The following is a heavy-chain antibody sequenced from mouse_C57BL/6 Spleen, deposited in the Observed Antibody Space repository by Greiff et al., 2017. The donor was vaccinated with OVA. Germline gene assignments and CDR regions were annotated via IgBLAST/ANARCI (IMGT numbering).Heavy chain of an antibody. CDR1: GYAFSSYW. CDR2: IYPGDGDT. CDR3: ARREVYPGYFDV. Sequence: QVQLQQSGAELVKPGASVKISCKASGYAFSSYWMNWVKQRPGKGLEWIGQIYPGDGDTNYNGKFKGKATLTADKSSSTAYMQLSSLTSEDSAVYFCARREVYPGYFDVWGRGTTVTVSS. D-gene: IGHD1-1*01. V-gene: IGHV1-80*01. J-gene: IGHJ1*03.